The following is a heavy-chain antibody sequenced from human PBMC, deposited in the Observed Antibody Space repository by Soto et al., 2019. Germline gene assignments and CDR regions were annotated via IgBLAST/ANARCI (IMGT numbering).Heavy chain of an antibody. CDR1: GGSFSGYY. Sequence: SETLSLTCAVYGGSFSGYYWNWICQPPGKGMEEMGEMNLSGSNNYNPSIKSRVAISVDTSKNQFSLKLSSVTAADTAVYYCARETRDHCIAARPLTCGYFDYWGQGTLVTVSS. V-gene: IGHV4-34*01. CDR3: ARETRDHCIAARPLTCGYFDY. CDR2: MNLSGSN. D-gene: IGHD6-6*01. J-gene: IGHJ4*02.